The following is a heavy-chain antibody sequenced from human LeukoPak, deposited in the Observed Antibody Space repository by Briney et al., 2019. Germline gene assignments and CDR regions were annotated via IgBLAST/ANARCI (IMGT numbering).Heavy chain of an antibody. CDR1: GFTFSSYA. J-gene: IGHJ4*02. CDR2: ISGSGGST. CDR3: AKGIKPDFYYGDYFDY. V-gene: IGHV3-23*01. D-gene: IGHD4-17*01. Sequence: GGSLRLSCAASGFTFSSYAMSWVRQAPGKGLEWVSAISGSGGSTYYADSVKGRFTISRDNSKNTLYLQMNSLRAEDTAVYYCAKGIKPDFYYGDYFDYWGQGNLVTVSS.